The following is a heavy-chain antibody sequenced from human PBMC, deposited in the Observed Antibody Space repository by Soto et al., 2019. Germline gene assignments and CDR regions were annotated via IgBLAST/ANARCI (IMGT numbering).Heavy chain of an antibody. CDR1: GTIFSSYA. CDR3: ARGLGVRMQD. V-gene: IGHV1-69*11. CDR2: IIPILGET. J-gene: IGHJ6*02. Sequence: QVQLVQCGAEVKKPGSSVRVSCKASGTIFSSYALSWVRQAPGQGLEWMGRIIPILGETNAAQKFQGRVTLTADESTNTGYMELKSLRREDTPVFYCARGLGVRMQDWGQGTNDIVPS.